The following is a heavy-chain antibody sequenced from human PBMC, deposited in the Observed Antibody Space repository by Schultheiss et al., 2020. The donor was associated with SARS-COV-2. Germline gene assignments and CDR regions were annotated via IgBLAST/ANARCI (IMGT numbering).Heavy chain of an antibody. V-gene: IGHV4-59*01. D-gene: IGHD6-6*01. CDR1: GGSMHSYY. Sequence: SETLSLTCSVSGGSMHSYYWSWIRQHPGKGLEWIGHIYYSGRASYNPSLKSRVTISIDTSKNQFSLKLSSVTAADTAVYYCARGEYTQDAFDIWGQGTMVTVSS. J-gene: IGHJ3*02. CDR2: IYYSGRA. CDR3: ARGEYTQDAFDI.